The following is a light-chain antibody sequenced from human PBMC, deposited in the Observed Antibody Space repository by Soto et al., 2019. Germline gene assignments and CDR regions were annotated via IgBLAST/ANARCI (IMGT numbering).Light chain of an antibody. V-gene: IGKV4-1*01. CDR3: QQYYSSTHT. J-gene: IGKJ3*01. Sequence: DIMMTQSPDSLAVSLGERATINCKSSQSVLYTSNNKNYLAWYQQEPGQPPKLLIYWASTRESGVPDRFSGSGSGTDFTLTISSLQAEDVAVYYGQQYYSSTHTFGPGTKVDTK. CDR2: WAS. CDR1: QSVLYTSNNKNY.